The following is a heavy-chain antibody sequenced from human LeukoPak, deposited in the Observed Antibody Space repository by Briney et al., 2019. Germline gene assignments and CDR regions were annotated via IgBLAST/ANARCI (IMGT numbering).Heavy chain of an antibody. V-gene: IGHV3-11*06. CDR1: GFTFSDYY. CDR2: ISSSSSYT. J-gene: IGHJ4*02. CDR3: ARDGPGRRTVTTGRNYFDY. Sequence: GGSLRLSCAASGFTFSDYYMSWIRQAPGKGLEWVSYISSSSSYTNYADSVKGRFTISRDNAKNSLYLQMNSLRAEDTAVYYCARDGPGRRTVTTGRNYFDYWGQGTLVTVSS. D-gene: IGHD4-17*01.